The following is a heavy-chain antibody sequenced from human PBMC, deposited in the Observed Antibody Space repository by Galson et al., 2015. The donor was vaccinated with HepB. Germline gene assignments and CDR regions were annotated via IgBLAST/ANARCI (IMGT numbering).Heavy chain of an antibody. CDR2: IGTAGDT. J-gene: IGHJ6*02. CDR1: GFTFSSYD. V-gene: IGHV3-13*01. Sequence: SLRLSCAASGFTFSSYDMHWVRQATGKGLEWVSAIGTAGDTYYPGSMKGRFTISRENAKNSLYLQMNSLRAGDTAVYYCAREGYYYYGMDVWGQGTTVTVSS. CDR3: AREGYYYYGMDV.